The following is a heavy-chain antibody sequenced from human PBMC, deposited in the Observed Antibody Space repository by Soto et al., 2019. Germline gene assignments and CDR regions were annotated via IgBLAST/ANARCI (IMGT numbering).Heavy chain of an antibody. V-gene: IGHV1-58*01. CDR2: IVVGSGNT. CDR1: GFTFTSSA. Sequence: SVKVSCKASGFTFTSSAVQWVRQARGQRLEWIGWIVVGSGNTNYAQKFQERVTITRDMSTSTAYMELSSLRSEDTAVYYCAADSYYYDSSGSDAFDIWGKGTMVTVS. CDR3: AADSYYYDSSGSDAFDI. J-gene: IGHJ3*02. D-gene: IGHD3-22*01.